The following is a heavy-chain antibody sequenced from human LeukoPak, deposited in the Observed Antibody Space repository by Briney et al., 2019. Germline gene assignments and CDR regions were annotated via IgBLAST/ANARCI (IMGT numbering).Heavy chain of an antibody. V-gene: IGHV1-18*01. D-gene: IGHD6-19*01. CDR3: ARDSLGVSRGWYRENTFDT. J-gene: IGHJ3*02. Sequence: ASVKVSCKASGYIFTTYGINWVRQAPGQGLEWMGWISGYNGATNYAQNFQGRVTMTTDTSTSTAYMELRSLRSDETAVYYCARDSLGVSRGWYRENTFDTWGQGTLVTVSS. CDR1: GYIFTTYG. CDR2: ISGYNGAT.